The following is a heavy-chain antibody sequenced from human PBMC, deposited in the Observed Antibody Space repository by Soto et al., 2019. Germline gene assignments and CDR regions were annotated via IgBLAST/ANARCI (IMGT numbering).Heavy chain of an antibody. CDR1: GFTFDDYA. CDR3: AKGGECSSTSGSGVPI. J-gene: IGHJ3*02. D-gene: IGHD2-2*01. V-gene: IGHV3-9*01. CDR2: ISWNSGSI. Sequence: EVQLVESGGGLVQPGRSLRLSCAASGFTFDDYAMHWVRQAPGKGLEWVSGISWNSGSIGYADSVKGRFTISRDNAKNALYLQMNSLRAEDTALYYCAKGGECSSTSGSGVPIWGQGTMVTVSS.